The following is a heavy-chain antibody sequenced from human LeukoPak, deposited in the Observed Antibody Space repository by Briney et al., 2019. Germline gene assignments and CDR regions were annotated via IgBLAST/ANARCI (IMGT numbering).Heavy chain of an antibody. CDR3: ARTAGGNSHQSYFDY. J-gene: IGHJ4*02. V-gene: IGHV4-61*01. CDR2: IYYSGST. D-gene: IGHD4-23*01. Sequence: PSETLSLTCTVSGGSASSGSYYWSWTRQPPGKGLEWIGYIYYSGSTNYNPSLKSRVTISVDTSKNQFSLKLSSVTAADTAVYYCARTAGGNSHQSYFDYWGQGTLVTVSS. CDR1: GGSASSGSYY.